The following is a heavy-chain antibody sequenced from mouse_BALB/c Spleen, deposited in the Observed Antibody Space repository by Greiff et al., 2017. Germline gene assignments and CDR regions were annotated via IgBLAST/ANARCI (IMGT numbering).Heavy chain of an antibody. V-gene: IGHV7-3*02. D-gene: IGHD1-2*01. CDR1: GFTFTDYY. CDR2: IRNKANGYTT. J-gene: IGHJ4*01. Sequence: EVHLVESGGGLVQPGGSLRLSCATSGFTFTDYYMSWVRQPPGKALEWLGFIRNKANGYTTEYSASVKGRFTISRDNSQIILYLQMNTLRAEDSATYYCARDRPLDGYDAMDYWGQGTSVTVSS. CDR3: ARDRPLDGYDAMDY.